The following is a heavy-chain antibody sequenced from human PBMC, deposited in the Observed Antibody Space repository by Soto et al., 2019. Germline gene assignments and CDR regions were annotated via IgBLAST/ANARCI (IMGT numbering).Heavy chain of an antibody. CDR2: IWYDGSNK. V-gene: IGHV3-33*01. Sequence: QVQLVESGGGVVQPGRSLRLSCAASGFTFSSYGMHWVRQAPGKGLEWVAVIWYDGSNKYYADSVKGRFTIPRDNSKNTLYLQMNSLRAEDTAVYYCARDQAVTTPFDYWGQGTLVTVSS. CDR1: GFTFSSYG. CDR3: ARDQAVTTPFDY. J-gene: IGHJ4*02. D-gene: IGHD4-4*01.